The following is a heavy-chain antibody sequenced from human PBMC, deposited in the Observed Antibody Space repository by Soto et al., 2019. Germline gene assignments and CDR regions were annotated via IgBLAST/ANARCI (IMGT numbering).Heavy chain of an antibody. D-gene: IGHD3-16*02. J-gene: IGHJ4*02. CDR1: GDTFSIAW. CDR3: TTYDYILGSDRYRLAY. Sequence: CLRLSCASSGDTFSIAWVNLVCHATVKGLEWVGRIKSKTDGGTTDYAAPVKGRFTISRDDSKNTLYLQMNSLETEDTAVYYCTTYDYILGSDRYRLAYCGQGALVTVSS. CDR2: IKSKTDGGTT. V-gene: IGHV3-15*07.